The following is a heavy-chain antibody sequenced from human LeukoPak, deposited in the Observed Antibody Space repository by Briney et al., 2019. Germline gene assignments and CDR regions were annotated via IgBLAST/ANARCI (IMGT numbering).Heavy chain of an antibody. CDR3: AFSQEMADAFDI. V-gene: IGHV4-34*01. Sequence: PSETLSLNCVVSGGPFSLYFWSWIRQPPGKGLEWIGEINQSGSTNYNPSLKSRVTTSVDTSKKRLSLKLSSVTAADTAVYYCAFSQEMADAFDIWGPGTVVTVSS. CDR2: INQSGST. J-gene: IGHJ3*02. D-gene: IGHD5-24*01. CDR1: GGPFSLYF.